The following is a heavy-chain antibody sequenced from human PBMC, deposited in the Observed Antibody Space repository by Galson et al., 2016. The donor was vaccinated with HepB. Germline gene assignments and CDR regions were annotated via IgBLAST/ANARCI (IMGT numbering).Heavy chain of an antibody. CDR2: ITKNGGLI. J-gene: IGHJ4*02. V-gene: IGHV3-21*01. Sequence: LRLSCAASGFAFSSYSMNWVRQAPGKGLEWVAGITKNGGLIFYGESVKGRFTISRDNAKNSVYLQMNSLRVEDTAVYYCTKWDWISGDLLTGYSVDYWGPGILVSVSS. CDR1: GFAFSSYS. D-gene: IGHD3-9*01. CDR3: TKWDWISGDLLTGYSVDY.